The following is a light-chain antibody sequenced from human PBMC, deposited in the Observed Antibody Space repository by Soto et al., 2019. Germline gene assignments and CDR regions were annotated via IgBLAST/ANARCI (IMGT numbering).Light chain of an antibody. CDR1: NSDVGAYDH. CDR2: EVN. Sequence: QSALTQPPSASGSPGQSVTISCTGTNSDVGAYDHVSWYQQHPDKAPKLMIYEVNERPSGVPDRFSGSKSGNTASLTVSGLQADDEADYYCSSYAGSYSWVFGGGTKLTVL. CDR3: SSYAGSYSWV. V-gene: IGLV2-8*01. J-gene: IGLJ3*02.